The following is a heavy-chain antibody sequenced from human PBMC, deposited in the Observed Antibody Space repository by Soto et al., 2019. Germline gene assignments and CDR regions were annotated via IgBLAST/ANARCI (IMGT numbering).Heavy chain of an antibody. CDR1: GYSFTSYW. V-gene: IGHV5-51*01. D-gene: IGHD1-20*01. CDR3: ARTTTRYNWNDDGAFDI. Sequence: GESLKISCKGSGYSFTSYWISWVRQMPGKGLEWMGIIYPGDSDTRYSPSFQGQVTISAVKSISTAYLQWSSLKASDTAMYYCARTTTRYNWNDDGAFDIWGQGTMVTVSS. CDR2: IYPGDSDT. J-gene: IGHJ3*02.